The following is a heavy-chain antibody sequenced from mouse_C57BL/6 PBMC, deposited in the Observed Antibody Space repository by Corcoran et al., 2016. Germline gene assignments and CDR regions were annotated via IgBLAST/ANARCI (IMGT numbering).Heavy chain of an antibody. J-gene: IGHJ2*01. CDR2: INPNNGGT. V-gene: IGHV1-26*01. CDR3: AREVDGYFLFDY. CDR1: GYTFTDYY. Sequence: EVQLQQSGPELVKPGASVKISCKASGYTFTDYYMNWVKQSHGKSLEWIGDINPNNGGTSYNQKFKDKATLTVDKSSSTAYMELRSLTSEDSAVYYCAREVDGYFLFDYWGQGTTLTVSS. D-gene: IGHD2-3*01.